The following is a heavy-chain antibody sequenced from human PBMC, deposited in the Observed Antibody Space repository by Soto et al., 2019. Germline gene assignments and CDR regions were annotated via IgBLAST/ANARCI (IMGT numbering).Heavy chain of an antibody. Sequence: GGSLRLSCAASGFTFSSYGMHWVRQAPGKGLEWVAVIWYDGSNKYYADSVKGRFTISRDNSKNTLYLQMNSLRAEDTAVYYCARDFNYYDSSVVRFDYWGQGTLVTVSS. V-gene: IGHV3-33*01. CDR1: GFTFSSYG. D-gene: IGHD3-22*01. CDR2: IWYDGSNK. J-gene: IGHJ4*02. CDR3: ARDFNYYDSSVVRFDY.